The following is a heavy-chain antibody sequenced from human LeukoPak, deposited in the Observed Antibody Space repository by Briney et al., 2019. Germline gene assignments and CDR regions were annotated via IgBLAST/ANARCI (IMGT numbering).Heavy chain of an antibody. J-gene: IGHJ5*02. D-gene: IGHD2-15*01. CDR1: GYTFTSYG. Sequence: ASVKVSCKASGYTFTSYGISWVRQAPGQGLEWMGWITAYNDNTYYAQKLQGRVTMTSDTSTSTAYLELRSLRSEDTAVYYCATEILGYCSGGSCYSSWGQGTLVTVSS. CDR2: ITAYNDNT. CDR3: ATEILGYCSGGSCYSS. V-gene: IGHV1-18*01.